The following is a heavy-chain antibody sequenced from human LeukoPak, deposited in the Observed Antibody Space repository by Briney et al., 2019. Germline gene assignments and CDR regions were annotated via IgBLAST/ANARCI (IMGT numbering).Heavy chain of an antibody. V-gene: IGHV1-8*01. CDR1: GYTFISSD. D-gene: IGHD2-2*01. Sequence: ASVKVSCQACGYTFISSDINWVRRATGRGVEWMGRINRNSGNTGYAQKFQGRVTMTRNTSISTAYMELSSLRSEDTAVYYCARGGCSSTSCLYYYYYMDVWGKGTTVTVSS. CDR2: INRNSGNT. CDR3: ARGGCSSTSCLYYYYYMDV. J-gene: IGHJ6*03.